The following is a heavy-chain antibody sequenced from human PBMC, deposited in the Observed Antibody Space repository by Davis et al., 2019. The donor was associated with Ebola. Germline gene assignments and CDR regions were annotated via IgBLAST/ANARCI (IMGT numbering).Heavy chain of an antibody. V-gene: IGHV3-30*03. CDR2: ISYDGSNK. J-gene: IGHJ3*02. CDR1: GFTFSSYG. Sequence: GGSLRLSCAASGFTFSSYGMHWVRQAPGKGLEWVAVISYDGSNKYYADSVKGRFTISRDNSKNTLYLQMNSLRAEDTAVYYCARGVLWFGELLYSGAFDIWGQGTMVTVSS. D-gene: IGHD3-10*01. CDR3: ARGVLWFGELLYSGAFDI.